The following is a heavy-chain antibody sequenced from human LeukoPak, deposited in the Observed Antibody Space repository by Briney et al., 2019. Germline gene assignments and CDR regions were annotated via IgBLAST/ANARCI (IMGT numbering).Heavy chain of an antibody. CDR3: AKDSEDIVVVPAAPDY. D-gene: IGHD2-2*01. CDR2: ISPGGGTT. CDR1: GFAFGSEA. J-gene: IGHJ4*02. V-gene: IGHV3-23*01. Sequence: GGSLRLTCAVSGFAFGSEAMSWVRQSPARGLEWVASISPGGGTTYYADYVKGRFTISRDNSKNTLYLQMNSLRAEDTAVYYCAKDSEDIVVVPAAPDYWGQGTLVTVSS.